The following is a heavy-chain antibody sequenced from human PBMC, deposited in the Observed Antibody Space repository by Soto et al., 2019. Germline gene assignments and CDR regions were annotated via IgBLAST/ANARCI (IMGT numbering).Heavy chain of an antibody. V-gene: IGHV4-59*08. CDR2: IYYSGST. Sequence: PSETLSLTCTVSGGSISSYYWSWIRQPPGKGLEWIGYIYYSGSTNYNPSLKSRVTISVDTSKNQFSLKLSSVTAADTAVYYCARHTYYYGSGSYYNYLGKNNWFDSWGQGTLVTVSS. CDR1: GGSISSYY. J-gene: IGHJ5*01. CDR3: ARHTYYYGSGSYYNYLGKNNWFDS. D-gene: IGHD3-10*01.